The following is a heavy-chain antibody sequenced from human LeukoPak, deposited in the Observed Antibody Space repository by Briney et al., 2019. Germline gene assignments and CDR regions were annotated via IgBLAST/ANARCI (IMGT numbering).Heavy chain of an antibody. CDR2: MNPNSGNT. CDR3: ARGPSWTGYSQPYYFDY. D-gene: IGHD3/OR15-3a*01. CDR1: GYTFTSYD. J-gene: IGHJ4*02. Sequence: ASVKVSCKASGYTFTSYDINWVRQAAGQGLEWMGWMNPNSGNTGYAQKFQGRVTITRNTSISTAYMELSSLRSEDMAVYSCARGPSWTGYSQPYYFDYWGQGTLVTVSS. V-gene: IGHV1-8*03.